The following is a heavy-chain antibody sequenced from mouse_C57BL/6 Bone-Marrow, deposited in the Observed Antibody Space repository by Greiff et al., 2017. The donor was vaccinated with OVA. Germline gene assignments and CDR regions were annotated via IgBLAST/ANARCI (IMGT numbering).Heavy chain of an antibody. D-gene: IGHD1-1*01. V-gene: IGHV14-4*01. CDR2: IDPENGDT. Sequence: VQLKESGAELVRPGASVKLSCTASGFNIKDDYMHWVKQRPEQGLEWIGWIDPENGDTEYASKFQGKATITADTSSNTAYLQLSSLTSEDTAVYYCTTSGSSIYFDDWGQGTTLTVSS. CDR1: GFNIKDDY. CDR3: TTSGSSIYFDD. J-gene: IGHJ2*01.